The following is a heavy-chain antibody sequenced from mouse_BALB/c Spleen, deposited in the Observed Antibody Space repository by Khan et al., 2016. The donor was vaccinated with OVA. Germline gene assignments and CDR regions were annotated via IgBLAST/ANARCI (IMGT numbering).Heavy chain of an antibody. CDR3: AIDPYYYGSKYAMDY. J-gene: IGHJ4*01. D-gene: IGHD1-1*01. CDR2: INSNGGST. Sequence: VQLKESGGGLVQPGGSLKLSCAAAGFTFSSYGMSWVRQTPDKRLELVATINSNGGSTYYPDSVKGRFTISRDNAKNTLYLQMSSLKSEDTAMYYCAIDPYYYGSKYAMDYWGQGTSVTVSS. V-gene: IGHV5-6-3*01. CDR1: GFTFSSYG.